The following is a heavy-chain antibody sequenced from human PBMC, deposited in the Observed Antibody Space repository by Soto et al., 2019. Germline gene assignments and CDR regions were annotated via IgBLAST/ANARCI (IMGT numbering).Heavy chain of an antibody. V-gene: IGHV3-30*18. J-gene: IGHJ4*02. CDR3: AKDLEGYSSSSFDY. CDR2: ISYDGSNK. Sequence: QVQLVESGGGVVQPGRSLRLSCAASGFTFSSYGMHWVRQAPGTGLEWVAVISYDGSNKYYADSVKGRFTISRDNSKNTLYLQMNSLRAEDTAVYYCAKDLEGYSSSSFDYWGQGTLVTVSS. D-gene: IGHD6-6*01. CDR1: GFTFSSYG.